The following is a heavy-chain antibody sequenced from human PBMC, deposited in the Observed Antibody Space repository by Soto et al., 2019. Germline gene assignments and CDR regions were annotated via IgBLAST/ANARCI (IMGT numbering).Heavy chain of an antibody. CDR1: GSPFTSYY. J-gene: IGHJ4*02. CDR2: INPGGGT. D-gene: IGHD2-15*01. Sequence: GASVKVSCKASGSPFTSYYMHWVRQAPGQGLEWMGIINPGGGTSYAQKFQGRVTMTRDTSTSTVYMELSSLRSEDTAVYYCARVYCSGGSCYGIDYWGQGTLVTVSS. CDR3: ARVYCSGGSCYGIDY. V-gene: IGHV1-46*01.